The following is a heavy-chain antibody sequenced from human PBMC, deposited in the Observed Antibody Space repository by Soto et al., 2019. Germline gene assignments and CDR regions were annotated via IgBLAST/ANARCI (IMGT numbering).Heavy chain of an antibody. V-gene: IGHV1-69*13. CDR2: IIPIFGTA. D-gene: IGHD3-3*01. CDR3: ARGGVVIIPAAPYYYGMDV. J-gene: IGHJ6*02. CDR1: GYTFTSYG. Sequence: SVKVSCKASGYTFTSYGISWVRQAPGQGLEWMGGIIPIFGTANYAQKFQGRVTITADESTSTAYMELSSLRSEDTAVYYCARGGVVIIPAAPYYYGMDVWG.